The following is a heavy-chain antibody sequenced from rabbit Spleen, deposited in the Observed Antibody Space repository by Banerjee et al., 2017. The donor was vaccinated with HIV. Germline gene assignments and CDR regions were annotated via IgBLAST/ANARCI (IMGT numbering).Heavy chain of an antibody. Sequence: QEQLVESGGGLVQPEGSLTLTCTASGFSFSSSYDMCWVRQAPGKGLQWIACINASTGKPVYATWASGRFTISRTSSTTVTLRMTSLTAADRATYFCARDLVGVIGWNFCLWGQGTLVTVS. CDR2: INASTGKP. J-gene: IGHJ6*01. CDR3: ARDLVGVIGWNFCL. V-gene: IGHV1S45*01. CDR1: GFSFSSSYD. D-gene: IGHD2-1*01.